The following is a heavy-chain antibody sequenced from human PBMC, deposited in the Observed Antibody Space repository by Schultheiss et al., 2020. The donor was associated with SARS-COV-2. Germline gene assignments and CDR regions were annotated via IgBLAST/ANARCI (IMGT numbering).Heavy chain of an antibody. V-gene: IGHV4-39*07. Sequence: SETLSLTCTVSGGSISSSSYYWGWIRQPPGKGLEWIGSIYTSGSTNYNPSLKSRVTMSVDTSKSQFSLKLSSVTAADTAVYYCARDLAYDFWRGYSGWFDPWGQGTLVTVSS. CDR3: ARDLAYDFWRGYSGWFDP. J-gene: IGHJ5*02. D-gene: IGHD3-3*01. CDR2: IYTSGST. CDR1: GGSISSSSYY.